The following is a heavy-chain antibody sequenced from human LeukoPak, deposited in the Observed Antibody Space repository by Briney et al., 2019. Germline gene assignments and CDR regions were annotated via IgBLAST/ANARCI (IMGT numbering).Heavy chain of an antibody. Sequence: GGSLRHSCSASGFTIMNSAMNWVRQAPGKGLEWVSAINGTAIDTDYADSVKGRFTISRDYSKNILYLQMNSLRAEDTAVYYCAKSPRMIVVVLDYWGQGTLVTVSS. V-gene: IGHV3-23*01. CDR3: AKSPRMIVVVLDY. D-gene: IGHD3-22*01. J-gene: IGHJ4*02. CDR1: GFTIMNSA. CDR2: INGTAIDT.